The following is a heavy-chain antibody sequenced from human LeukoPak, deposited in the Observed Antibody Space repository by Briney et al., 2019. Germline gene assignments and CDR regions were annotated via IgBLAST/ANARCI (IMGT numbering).Heavy chain of an antibody. CDR1: GYTFTSYG. CDR3: ARSIAVADSFDY. J-gene: IGHJ4*02. CDR2: ISAYNGNT. V-gene: IGHV1-18*01. Sequence: GASVKVSCKASGYTFTSYGISWVRQAPGQGLEWMGWISAYNGNTNYAQKLQGRVTMTTDTSASTAYMELSSLRSEDTAVYYCARSIAVADSFDYWGQGTLVTVSS. D-gene: IGHD6-19*01.